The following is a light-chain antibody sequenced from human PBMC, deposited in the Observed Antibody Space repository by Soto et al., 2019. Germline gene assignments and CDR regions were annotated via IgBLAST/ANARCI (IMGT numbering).Light chain of an antibody. Sequence: QSVLTQPASVSASPGQSITISCTGSSSDIGGYNYVSWYQQHPGRAPKLMISEVSNRPSGVSDRFSGSKSGNTATLAISGHQPEDEADYYCTSHTSCNTLVVFGGGTKLTVL. CDR2: EVS. J-gene: IGLJ2*01. CDR1: SSDIGGYNY. CDR3: TSHTSCNTLVV. V-gene: IGLV2-14*01.